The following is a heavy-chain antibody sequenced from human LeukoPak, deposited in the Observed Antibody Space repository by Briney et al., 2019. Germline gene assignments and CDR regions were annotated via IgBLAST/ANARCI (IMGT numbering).Heavy chain of an antibody. Sequence: GRSLRLSCAASGFTFSSYGMHWVRQAPGKGLEWVAVIWYDGSNKYYADSVKGRFTISRDNSKNTLYLHMNSLRAEDTAVYYCAREVGYYYDRRIGAFDIWGQGTMVTVSS. CDR3: AREVGYYYDRRIGAFDI. CDR2: IWYDGSNK. D-gene: IGHD3-22*01. CDR1: GFTFSSYG. V-gene: IGHV3-33*01. J-gene: IGHJ3*02.